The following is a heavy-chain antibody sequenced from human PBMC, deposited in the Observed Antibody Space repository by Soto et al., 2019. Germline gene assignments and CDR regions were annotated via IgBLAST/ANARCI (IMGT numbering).Heavy chain of an antibody. CDR2: INHSGST. Sequence: PSETLSLTCAVYGGSFSGYYWSWIRQPPGKGLEWIGEINHSGSTNYNPSLKSRVTISVDTSKNQFSLKLSSVTAADTAVYYCARGLRYSYGPGFSQPTYGMDVWGQGTTVTVSS. CDR3: ARGLRYSYGPGFSQPTYGMDV. J-gene: IGHJ6*02. CDR1: GGSFSGYY. D-gene: IGHD5-18*01. V-gene: IGHV4-34*01.